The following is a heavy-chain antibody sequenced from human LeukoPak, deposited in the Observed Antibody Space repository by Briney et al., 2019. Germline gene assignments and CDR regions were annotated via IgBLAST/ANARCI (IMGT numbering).Heavy chain of an antibody. D-gene: IGHD6-13*01. V-gene: IGHV1-69*13. J-gene: IGHJ3*02. CDR1: GGTFSSYA. CDR2: IIPIFGTA. CDR3: ARALGDSSSWYAFDI. Sequence: SVKVSCKASGGTFSSYAISWVRQAPGQGLDWMGGIIPIFGTANYAQKFQGRVTITADESTSTAYMELSSLRSEDTAVYYCARALGDSSSWYAFDIWAQGTMVIVSS.